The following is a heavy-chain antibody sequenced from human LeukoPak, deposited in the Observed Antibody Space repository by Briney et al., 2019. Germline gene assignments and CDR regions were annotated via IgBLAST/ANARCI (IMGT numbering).Heavy chain of an antibody. J-gene: IGHJ5*02. CDR3: ARVQKSIAAAGTGGGWFEP. CDR1: GFTFNSYG. D-gene: IGHD6-13*01. Sequence: GGSLRLSCASSGFTFNSYGMHWVRQAPGKGLEWVAVIWYDGTNKFYADSVKGRFTISRDNSKNTLYLQMNSLRAEDTAVYYCARVQKSIAAAGTGGGWFEPWGQGTLVTVS. CDR2: IWYDGTNK. V-gene: IGHV3-33*01.